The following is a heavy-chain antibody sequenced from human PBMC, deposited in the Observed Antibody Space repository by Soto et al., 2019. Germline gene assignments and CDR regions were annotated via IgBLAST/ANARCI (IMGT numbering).Heavy chain of an antibody. CDR3: ARGPGYSYGFPYYFDY. Sequence: SETLSLTCTVSGGSISSYYWSWIRQPAGKGLEWIGRIYTSGSTNYNPSLKSRVTMSVDTSKNQFSLKLSSVTAADTAVYYCARGPGYSYGFPYYFDYWGQGALVTVSS. D-gene: IGHD5-18*01. CDR2: IYTSGST. J-gene: IGHJ4*02. V-gene: IGHV4-4*07. CDR1: GGSISSYY.